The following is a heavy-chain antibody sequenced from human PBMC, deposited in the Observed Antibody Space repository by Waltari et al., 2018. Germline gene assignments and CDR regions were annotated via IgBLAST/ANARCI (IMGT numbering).Heavy chain of an antibody. Sequence: QVQLVQSGAEVKKPGASVTVSCTASGYTFTGYYMHWVRQAPGQGLEWMGRINPNSGGTNYAQKLQGRVTMTRDTSISTAYMELRSLRSDDTAVYYGARDSTEQQLGGDAFDIWGQGTMVTVSS. CDR3: ARDSTEQQLGGDAFDI. J-gene: IGHJ3*02. D-gene: IGHD6-13*01. CDR2: INPNSGGT. V-gene: IGHV1-2*06. CDR1: GYTFTGYY.